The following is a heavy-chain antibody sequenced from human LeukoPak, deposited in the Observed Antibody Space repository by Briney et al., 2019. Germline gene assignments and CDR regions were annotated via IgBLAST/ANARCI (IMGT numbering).Heavy chain of an antibody. CDR3: ARGRNYVSDYYFDV. CDR2: ISHEGDS. Sequence: SETLSLTCAVYGVSLRGYYWSWIRQSPEKGLEWIGEISHEGDSIYNPSLKSRVTLSVDMSKNQFSLKLRSVTAADTAVYHCARGRNYVSDYYFDVWGKGTTVIVSS. CDR1: GVSLRGYY. J-gene: IGHJ6*03. D-gene: IGHD1-7*01. V-gene: IGHV4-34*01.